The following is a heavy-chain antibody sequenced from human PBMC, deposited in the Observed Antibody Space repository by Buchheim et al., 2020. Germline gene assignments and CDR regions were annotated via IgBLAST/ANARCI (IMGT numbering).Heavy chain of an antibody. CDR3: ARDRDSNYVYYGMDV. CDR1: GGTFSSYA. J-gene: IGHJ6*02. CDR2: INPSGGST. Sequence: QVQLVQSGAEVKKPGSSVKVSCKASGGTFSSYAISWVRQAPGQGLEWMGIINPSGGSTSYAQKFQGRVTMTRDTSTSTVYMELSSLRSEDTAVYYCARDRDSNYVYYGMDVWGQGTT. V-gene: IGHV1-46*01. D-gene: IGHD4-11*01.